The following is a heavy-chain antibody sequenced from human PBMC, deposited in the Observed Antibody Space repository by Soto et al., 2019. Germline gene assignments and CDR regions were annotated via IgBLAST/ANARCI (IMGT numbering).Heavy chain of an antibody. J-gene: IGHJ6*02. D-gene: IGHD6-13*01. CDR1: GFTFSSYA. CDR2: ISYDGSNK. CDR3: ARDLCAYSSSGRYYYAMDV. Sequence: QVPLVEAGGGVVQPGRSLRLSCAASGFTFSSYAMHWVRQAPGKGLEWVAVISYDGSNKSYADSVKGRFTISRDNSKNTLYLQMNRLRAEDTAVYYCARDLCAYSSSGRYYYAMDVWGQGTTVTVSS. V-gene: IGHV3-30-3*01.